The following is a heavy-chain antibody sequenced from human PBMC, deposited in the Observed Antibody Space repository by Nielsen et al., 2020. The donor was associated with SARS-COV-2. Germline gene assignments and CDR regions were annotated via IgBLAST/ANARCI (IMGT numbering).Heavy chain of an antibody. D-gene: IGHD3-22*01. CDR3: ARGSNGYDTSGFDY. Sequence: ASVKVSCKASGYTFTNYAMNWVRQARGQGLEWMGWINTNTGHPMYAQGFTGRFVFSLDTSVSTAYLQITSLKAEDTAVYYCARGSNGYDTSGFDYWGQGTLATVSS. CDR1: GYTFTNYA. V-gene: IGHV7-4-1*02. J-gene: IGHJ4*02. CDR2: INTNTGHP.